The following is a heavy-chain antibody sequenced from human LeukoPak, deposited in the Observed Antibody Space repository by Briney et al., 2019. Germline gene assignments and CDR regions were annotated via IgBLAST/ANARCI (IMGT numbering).Heavy chain of an antibody. Sequence: GGSLRLSCAASGFAFTNAWMSWVRQGTGKGLEWVGRIKSKIDGGTTDYAAPVKGRFTISRDDSRNTLYLQMNSLKTEDTAVYYCTTDAGYTSRWYNYWGQGTLVTVSS. J-gene: IGHJ4*02. D-gene: IGHD6-13*01. CDR2: IKSKIDGGTT. CDR1: GFAFTNAW. V-gene: IGHV3-15*01. CDR3: TTDAGYTSRWYNY.